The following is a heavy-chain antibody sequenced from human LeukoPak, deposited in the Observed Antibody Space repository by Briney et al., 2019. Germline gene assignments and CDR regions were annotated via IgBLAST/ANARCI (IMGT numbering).Heavy chain of an antibody. J-gene: IGHJ4*02. Sequence: SETLSLTCTVSGVSISSYYWSWIRQPPGKGLEWIGNIYYSGSTKYNPSLKSRVTISVDTSKNQFSLKLSSVTAADTAVYYCARGRTTVVTPYYFDYWGQGTLVTVSS. V-gene: IGHV4-59*12. D-gene: IGHD4-23*01. CDR2: IYYSGST. CDR1: GVSISSYY. CDR3: ARGRTTVVTPYYFDY.